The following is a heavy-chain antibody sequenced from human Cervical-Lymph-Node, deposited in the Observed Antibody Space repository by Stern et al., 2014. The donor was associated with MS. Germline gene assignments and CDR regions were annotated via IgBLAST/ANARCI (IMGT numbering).Heavy chain of an antibody. D-gene: IGHD5-18*01. CDR1: GFTFSSYG. CDR2: IWYDGSDK. CDR3: ARPTPDTAMGPTYYFDH. Sequence: VQLVESGGGVVQPGRSLRLSCAASGFTFSSYGINWVRQAPGKGLEWVAVIWYDGSDKYYADSVKGRFTISRDNSKNTLYLQMNSLRVEDTAVYYCARPTPDTAMGPTYYFDHWGQGTLVTVSS. V-gene: IGHV3-33*01. J-gene: IGHJ4*02.